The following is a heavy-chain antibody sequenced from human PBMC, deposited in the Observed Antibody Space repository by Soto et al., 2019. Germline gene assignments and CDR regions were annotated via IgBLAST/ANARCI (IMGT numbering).Heavy chain of an antibody. Sequence: QVQLVQSGAEVRQPASSVKVSCKTCGGTFSSYAISWVRQAPGQGLEWMGGIVPIVDTSTYAQKFQGRVTITADESTSTAYMELSSLRSDDTAIYYCVRVVAIPGYPDNWGQGTLVTVSS. D-gene: IGHD5-12*01. CDR2: IVPIVDTS. CDR1: GGTFSSYA. CDR3: VRVVAIPGYPDN. J-gene: IGHJ4*02. V-gene: IGHV1-69*12.